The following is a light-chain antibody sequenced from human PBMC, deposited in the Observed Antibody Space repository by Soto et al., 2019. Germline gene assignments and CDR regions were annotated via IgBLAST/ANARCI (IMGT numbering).Light chain of an antibody. Sequence: DIQMTQSPSSLSASIGDRVTITCRASQSISVYLNWYQQKPGKAPKSLIYAASSLHSGVPSRFSGSGSGTDFTLTISSLQPEDFATYYCQQYNSYPWTFGQGTKVDVK. CDR1: QSISVY. CDR3: QQYNSYPWT. CDR2: AAS. J-gene: IGKJ1*01. V-gene: IGKV1-39*01.